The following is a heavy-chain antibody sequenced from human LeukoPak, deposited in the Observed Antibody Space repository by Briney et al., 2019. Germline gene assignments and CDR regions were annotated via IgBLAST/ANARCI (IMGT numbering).Heavy chain of an antibody. CDR3: AGQDSSGWSHFDY. CDR2: IHPGDSDT. D-gene: IGHD6-19*01. V-gene: IGHV5-51*01. CDR1: GYSFTSYW. Sequence: KDGESLKISCKGSGYSFTSYWIGWVRQMPGKGLEWMGIIHPGDSDTRYSPSLQGQVTISADKSISTAYLQWSSLKASDTAMYYCAGQDSSGWSHFDYWGQGTLVTVSS. J-gene: IGHJ4*02.